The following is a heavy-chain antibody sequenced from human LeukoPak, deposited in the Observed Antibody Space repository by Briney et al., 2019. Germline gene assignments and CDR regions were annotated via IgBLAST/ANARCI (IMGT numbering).Heavy chain of an antibody. D-gene: IGHD2/OR15-2a*01. CDR1: RFTFDDYS. V-gene: IGHV3-43*01. Sequence: GGSLRLSCAASRFTFDDYSIHWVRQPPGKGLEWISLISWDGGATYYADSVKGRFTVSRDKSKNSLFLQMNSVITEDTAFYHCTKVARNISWPYFDSWGQGTLVTVSS. CDR3: TKVARNISWPYFDS. J-gene: IGHJ4*02. CDR2: ISWDGGAT.